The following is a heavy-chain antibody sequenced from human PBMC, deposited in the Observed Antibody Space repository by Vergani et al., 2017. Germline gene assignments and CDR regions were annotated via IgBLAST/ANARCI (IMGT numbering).Heavy chain of an antibody. D-gene: IGHD3-3*01. CDR1: GFTFSDYY. CDR2: ISSSGSTI. V-gene: IGHV3-11*01. CDR3: ARGSYYDFWTNRGGNWFDP. J-gene: IGHJ5*02. Sequence: QVQLVESGGGLVKPGGSLRLSCAASGFTFSDYYMSWIRQAPGKGLEWVSYISSSGSTIYYADSVKGRFTISRDNAKNSLYRQMNSLRAEDTAVYYCARGSYYDFWTNRGGNWFDPWGQGTLVTVSS.